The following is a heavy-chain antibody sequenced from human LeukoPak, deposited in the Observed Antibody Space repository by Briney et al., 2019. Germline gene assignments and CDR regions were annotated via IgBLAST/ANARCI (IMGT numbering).Heavy chain of an antibody. D-gene: IGHD1-26*01. CDR1: GGSISSGTYY. Sequence: SETLSLTCTVSGGSISSGTYYWSWIRQPPGKGLEWIGYIFYSGITNYNPSLKSRVTISVDTSKNQFSLKLSSVTAADTAVYFCARTIGRAAFDYWGQGTLVTVSS. V-gene: IGHV4-61*01. CDR3: ARTIGRAAFDY. J-gene: IGHJ4*02. CDR2: IFYSGIT.